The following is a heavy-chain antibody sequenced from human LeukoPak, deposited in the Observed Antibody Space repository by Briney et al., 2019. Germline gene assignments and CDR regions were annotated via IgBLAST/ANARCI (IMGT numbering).Heavy chain of an antibody. CDR1: GYTFTSYG. CDR3: ARGPGGRSGYYPLEDYYYYYYMDV. J-gene: IGHJ6*03. Sequence: ASVKVSCKASGYTFTSYGINWVRQAPGQGLEWMGWISAYNGNTNYAQSLQGRVTMTTDTSTSTAYMELRSLRSDDTAVYYCARGPGGRSGYYPLEDYYYYYYMDVWGKGTTVTVSS. CDR2: ISAYNGNT. D-gene: IGHD3-22*01. V-gene: IGHV1-18*01.